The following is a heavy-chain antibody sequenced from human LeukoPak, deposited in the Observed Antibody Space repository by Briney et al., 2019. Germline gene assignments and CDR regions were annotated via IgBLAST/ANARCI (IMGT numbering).Heavy chain of an antibody. CDR1: GFTFSSYA. CDR3: ATLEYSSSWYRRDFDY. D-gene: IGHD6-13*01. V-gene: IGHV3-30-3*01. J-gene: IGHJ4*02. Sequence: QPGGSLRLSCAASGFTFSSYAMHWVRQAPGKGLEWVAVISYDGSNKYYADSVKGRFTISRDNSKNTLYLQMNSLRAEDTAVYYCATLEYSSSWYRRDFDYWGQGTLVTVSS. CDR2: ISYDGSNK.